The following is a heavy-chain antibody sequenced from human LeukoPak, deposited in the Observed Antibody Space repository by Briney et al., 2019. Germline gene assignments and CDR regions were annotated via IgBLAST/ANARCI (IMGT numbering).Heavy chain of an antibody. CDR3: ARGGGYSYGSFDY. CDR2: INRDGSST. J-gene: IGHJ4*02. D-gene: IGHD5-18*01. V-gene: IGHV3-74*01. CDR1: GVIFSNYW. Sequence: GGSLRLSCAASGVIFSNYWKHWVRQAPGKGLVWVSRINRDGSSTSYADSVKGRFTISRDNAKNTLYLQMNSLRAEDTAVYYCARGGGYSYGSFDYWGQGTLVTVSS.